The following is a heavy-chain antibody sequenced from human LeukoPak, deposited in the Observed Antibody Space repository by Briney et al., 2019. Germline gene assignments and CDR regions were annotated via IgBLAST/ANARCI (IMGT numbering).Heavy chain of an antibody. CDR3: AKDNRRHYTSGPNPDSLH. D-gene: IGHD6-19*01. J-gene: IGHJ4*02. Sequence: GGSLRLSCAGSGFIFNNYAMHWVRQPPGKGLEWVSGISWNSSSIDYADSVKGRFTISRDNAKNSLYLQMNSLRVEDTAFYYCAKDNRRHYTSGPNPDSLHWGQGALVTVSS. CDR2: ISWNSSSI. V-gene: IGHV3-9*01. CDR1: GFIFNNYA.